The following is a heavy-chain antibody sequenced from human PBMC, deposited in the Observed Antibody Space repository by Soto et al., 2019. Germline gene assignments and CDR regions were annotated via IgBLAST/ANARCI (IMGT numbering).Heavy chain of an antibody. Sequence: QVQLVESGGGVVQPGRSLRLSCAASGFTFSNYAMHWVRQAPGKGLEWVAVIWYDGSEKYYADSVKGRFTISRDNSKNTLYLQMYSLRAEHTAVYYCASSYCSGGSCWVFDFWGQGTLVTVSS. J-gene: IGHJ4*02. D-gene: IGHD2-15*01. V-gene: IGHV3-33*01. CDR3: ASSYCSGGSCWVFDF. CDR2: IWYDGSEK. CDR1: GFTFSNYA.